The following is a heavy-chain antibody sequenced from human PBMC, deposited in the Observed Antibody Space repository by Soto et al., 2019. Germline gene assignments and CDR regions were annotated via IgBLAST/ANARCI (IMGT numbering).Heavy chain of an antibody. V-gene: IGHV2-5*02. CDR3: SRRAGFQGDGNGGFFGY. J-gene: IGHJ4*01. D-gene: IGHD1-1*01. CDR1: GLSLSTSGVG. CDR2: IYWDDDK. Sequence: QITLRESGPTRVRPTQTLTLTCTVSGLSLSTSGVGVGWLRQPPGRNLENLALIYWDDDKRYSPSLKSRLSIAKHIPLTKVFRTKPNSYSVDTVTYAGSRRAGFQGDGNGGFFGYWGQSGLVTASS.